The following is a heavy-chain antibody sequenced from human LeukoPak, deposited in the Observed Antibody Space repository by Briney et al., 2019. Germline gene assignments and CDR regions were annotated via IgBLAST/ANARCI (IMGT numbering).Heavy chain of an antibody. CDR2: INDYTGNT. D-gene: IGHD3-22*01. CDR3: ARGRIAKIVVVHSFHYGMDV. Sequence: GSLRLSCAASGFTFSNYAMTWLRQSPGKGLEWIGEINDYTGNTNYNPSLNSRVSISLEKSKNQFSLELRSVTAADTAVYYCARGRIAKIVVVHSFHYGMDVWGQGTTVTVSS. CDR1: GFTFSNYA. V-gene: IGHV4-34*01. J-gene: IGHJ6*02.